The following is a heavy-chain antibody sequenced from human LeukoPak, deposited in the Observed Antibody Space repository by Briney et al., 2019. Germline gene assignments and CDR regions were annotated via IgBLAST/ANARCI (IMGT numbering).Heavy chain of an antibody. J-gene: IGHJ5*02. CDR3: VKNGGSWSPRFDP. CDR2: INLDGSQK. Sequence: GGSLRLSCAASGFTFSNYWMAWVRQAPGKGPEWVANINLDGSQKYYVDSVKGRFTISRDNAENSLYLQMNSLRAEDTATYYCVKNGGSWSPRFDPWGQGTLVTVSS. D-gene: IGHD4-23*01. V-gene: IGHV3-7*03. CDR1: GFTFSNYW.